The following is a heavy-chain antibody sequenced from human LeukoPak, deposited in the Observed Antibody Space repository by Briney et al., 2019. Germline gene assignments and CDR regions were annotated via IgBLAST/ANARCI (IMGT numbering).Heavy chain of an antibody. CDR1: GDSVNTNNFY. Sequence: SETLSLTCTVSGDSVNTNNFYWGWIRQPPGKGLEYIGSIYYGGSTYYNPSLKSRVTISVDTSKNQFSLKLSSVTAADTAVYYCARQRNDHYYYYYMDVWGKGTTVTVSS. CDR3: ARQRNDHYYYYYMDV. V-gene: IGHV4-39*01. D-gene: IGHD1-1*01. J-gene: IGHJ6*03. CDR2: IYYGGST.